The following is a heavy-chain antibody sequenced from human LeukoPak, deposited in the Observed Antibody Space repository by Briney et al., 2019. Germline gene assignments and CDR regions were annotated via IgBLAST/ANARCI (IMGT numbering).Heavy chain of an antibody. Sequence: GGSLRLSCAASGFTFSSYAMHWVRQAPGKGLEWVAVISYDGSNKYYADSVKGRFTISRDNAKNSLYLQMNSLRAEDTAVYYCARDGYKGFDYWGQGTLVTVSS. CDR2: ISYDGSNK. V-gene: IGHV3-30-3*01. CDR3: ARDGYKGFDY. CDR1: GFTFSSYA. J-gene: IGHJ4*02. D-gene: IGHD5-24*01.